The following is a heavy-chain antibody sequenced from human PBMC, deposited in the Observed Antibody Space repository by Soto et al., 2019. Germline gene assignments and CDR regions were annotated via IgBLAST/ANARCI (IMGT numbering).Heavy chain of an antibody. CDR3: ARGGTGYCSGGSCYSPYYFDY. V-gene: IGHV1-69*02. CDR1: GGTFSSYT. D-gene: IGHD2-15*01. CDR2: IIPILGIA. Sequence: QVQLVQSGAEVQKPGSSVKVSCKASGGTFSSYTISWVRQAPGQGIEWMGRIIPILGIANYAQKFQGRVRITADKSTSTAYMELSSLRSEDTAVYYCARGGTGYCSGGSCYSPYYFDYWGQGTLVTVSS. J-gene: IGHJ4*02.